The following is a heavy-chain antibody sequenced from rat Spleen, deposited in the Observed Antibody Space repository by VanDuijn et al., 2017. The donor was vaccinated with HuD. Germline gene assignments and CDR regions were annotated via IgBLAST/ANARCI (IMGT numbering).Heavy chain of an antibody. D-gene: IGHD1-5*01. Sequence: EVQLVESGGGLVQPGRSLKLSCAASGFTFSNYYMAWVRQSPTKGLEWVASISNGGGNPYYRDSVKGRFTISRDNAKNTQYLQMDSLRSEDTATYYCARRGYRYNYFDYWGQGVMVTVSS. CDR2: ISNGGGNP. V-gene: IGHV5S14*01. CDR1: GFTFSNYY. CDR3: ARRGYRYNYFDY. J-gene: IGHJ2*01.